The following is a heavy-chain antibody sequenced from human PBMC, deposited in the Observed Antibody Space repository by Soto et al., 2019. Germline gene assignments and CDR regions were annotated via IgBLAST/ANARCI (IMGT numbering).Heavy chain of an antibody. CDR3: ARSRRLPTPYGMDV. CDR1: GYTFTSYA. CDR2: INAGNGNT. Sequence: QVQLVQSGAEVKKPGASVKVSCKASGYTFTSYAMHWVRQAPGQRLEWMGWINAGNGNTKYSQKFQGRVTITRDTPASTAYMELSSLRSEDTAVYYCARSRRLPTPYGMDVWGQGTTVTVSS. D-gene: IGHD4-17*01. J-gene: IGHJ6*02. V-gene: IGHV1-3*01.